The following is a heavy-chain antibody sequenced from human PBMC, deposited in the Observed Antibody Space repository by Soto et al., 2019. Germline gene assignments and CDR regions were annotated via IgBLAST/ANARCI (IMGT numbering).Heavy chain of an antibody. Sequence: QVQLVQSGSEVKKPGASVKVSCKASCYTFTSYGISWVRQAPGQGLEWMGWISSYNGTTNSPQKLQGRVTMTTDTSTSTGYMELRSLRADDTAVYYCARVIESDYDFWSGYSRTPTTPDYSVQGSLVTVS. CDR2: ISSYNGTT. CDR1: CYTFTSYG. CDR3: ARVIESDYDFWSGYSRTPTTPDY. V-gene: IGHV1-18*01. D-gene: IGHD3-3*01. J-gene: IGHJ4*02.